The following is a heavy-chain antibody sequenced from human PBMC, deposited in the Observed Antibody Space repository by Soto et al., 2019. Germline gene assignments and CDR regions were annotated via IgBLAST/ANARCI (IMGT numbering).Heavy chain of an antibody. CDR2: IYYSGIT. V-gene: IGHV4-59*01. CDR3: TRAPPGSGWYTLFDY. Sequence: PSETLSLTCTVSGGSIRSFYWSWIRQPPGKGLEWIGYIYYSGITNYNPSLKSRVTMSVDTSKHQFSLKLSSVTAADTAMYYCTRAPPGSGWYTLFDYWGQGTLVTVSS. D-gene: IGHD6-19*01. CDR1: GGSIRSFY. J-gene: IGHJ4*02.